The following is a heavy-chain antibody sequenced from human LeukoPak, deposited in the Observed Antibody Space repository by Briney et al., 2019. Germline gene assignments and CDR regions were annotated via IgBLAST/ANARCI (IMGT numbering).Heavy chain of an antibody. J-gene: IGHJ3*02. V-gene: IGHV1-69*06. CDR1: GGTFSSYA. CDR3: ARTQGYQIVVVTATYAFDI. D-gene: IGHD2-21*02. Sequence: SVKVFCKASGGTFSSYAISWVRQAPGQGLEWMGGIIPIFGTANYAQKFQGRVTITADKSTSTAYMELSSLRSEDTAVYYCARTQGYQIVVVTATYAFDIWGQGTMVTVSS. CDR2: IIPIFGTA.